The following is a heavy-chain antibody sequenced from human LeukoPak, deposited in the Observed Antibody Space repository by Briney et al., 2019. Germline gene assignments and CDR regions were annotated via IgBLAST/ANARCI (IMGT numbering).Heavy chain of an antibody. V-gene: IGHV1-69*01. J-gene: IGHJ4*02. CDR1: GGTFSSYA. Sequence: GSSVRVSCKASGGTFSSYAISWVRQAPGQGLEWMGGIIPIFGTANYAQKFQGRVTITADESTSTAYMELSSLRSEDTAVYYCARTLYCTNGACYPFDYWGQGTLVTVSS. CDR2: IIPIFGTA. CDR3: ARTLYCTNGACYPFDY. D-gene: IGHD2-8*01.